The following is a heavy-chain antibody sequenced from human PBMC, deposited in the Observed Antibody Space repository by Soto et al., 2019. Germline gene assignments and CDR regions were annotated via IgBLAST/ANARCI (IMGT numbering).Heavy chain of an antibody. J-gene: IGHJ4*02. D-gene: IGHD6-13*01. CDR1: GITFSSYA. CDR2: ISGSGGTT. V-gene: IGHV3-23*01. CDR3: ANDQRLCVAAAGTFSDY. Sequence: EVQLLESGGGLVQPGGSLRLSCAASGITFSSYAMSWVRQAPGKGLEWVSGISGSGGTTYNADPVKGRFTISRDNSKNALELQMICLRAEDTAVYFCANDQRLCVAAAGTFSDYWGQGTLVTVSS.